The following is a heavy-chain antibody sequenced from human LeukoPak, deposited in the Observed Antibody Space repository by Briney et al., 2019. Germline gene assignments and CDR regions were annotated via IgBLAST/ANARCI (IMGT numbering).Heavy chain of an antibody. CDR2: TNQDGSEK. CDR3: ARYLRKLYGRGGDYYFYMDV. CDR1: GFTFSSYW. D-gene: IGHD4-17*01. V-gene: IGHV3-7*03. Sequence: PGGSLRLSCAASGFTFSSYWMSGVRQAPGKGLEGVANTNQDGSEKYYVDSVKGRFTISRDNAKNSLYLQMNSLKAEDTTLFYCARYLRKLYGRGGDYYFYMDVWGKGTTVTVSS. J-gene: IGHJ6*03.